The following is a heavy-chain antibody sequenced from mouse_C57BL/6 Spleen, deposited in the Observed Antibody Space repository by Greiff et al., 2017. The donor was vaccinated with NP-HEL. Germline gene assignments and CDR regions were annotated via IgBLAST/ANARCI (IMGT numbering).Heavy chain of an antibody. D-gene: IGHD4-1*01. J-gene: IGHJ2*01. CDR2: IYPGDGDT. CDR3: ARLLGPYYFDY. V-gene: IGHV1-80*01. CDR1: GYAFSSYW. Sequence: VKLMESGAELVKPGASVKISCKASGYAFSSYWMNWVKQRPGKGLEWIGQIYPGDGDTNYNGKFKGKATLTADKSSSTAYMQLSSLTSEDSAVYFCARLLGPYYFDYWGQGTTLTVSS.